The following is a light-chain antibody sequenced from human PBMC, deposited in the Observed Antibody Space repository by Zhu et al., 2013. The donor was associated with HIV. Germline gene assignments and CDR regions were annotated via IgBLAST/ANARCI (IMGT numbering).Light chain of an antibody. CDR2: GAS. J-gene: IGKJ4*01. CDR1: QSLSSSF. CDR3: QQYGSSPLT. Sequence: DIVLTQSPGTLSLSPGERATLSCRASQSLSSSFLAWYQQKPGQAPRLLMYGASTRGTGIPDRFSGSGSGTDFSLSISRLEPEDFATYFCQQYGSSPLTFGGGTKVEIK. V-gene: IGKV3-20*01.